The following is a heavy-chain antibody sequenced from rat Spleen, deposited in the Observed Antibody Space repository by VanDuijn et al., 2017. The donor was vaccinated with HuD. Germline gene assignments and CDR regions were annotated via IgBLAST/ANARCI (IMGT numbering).Heavy chain of an antibody. CDR2: ISSDGIHT. CDR1: GFTFSKYW. D-gene: IGHD4-4*01. V-gene: IGHV5-58*01. Sequence: EVQLVETGGGLVQPGRSLKLSCVASGFTFSKYWMYWVRQAPGKGLDWVSSISSDGIHTYYPDSVKGRFTISSDNAENTVYLQMKSLRSEDTATYYCAVSGFGYWGQGIMVTVSS. J-gene: IGHJ2*01. CDR3: AVSGFGY.